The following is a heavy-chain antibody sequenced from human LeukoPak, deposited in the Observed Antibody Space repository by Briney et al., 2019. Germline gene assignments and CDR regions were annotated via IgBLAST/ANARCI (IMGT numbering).Heavy chain of an antibody. V-gene: IGHV3-48*04. D-gene: IGHD3-22*01. CDR1: GFTFSTFS. J-gene: IGHJ4*02. CDR3: AREMGYYDSSGYYLY. Sequence: PGGSLRLSCAASGFTFSTFSMNWVRQAPGKGLEWVSYISSSGHTIYYADSVKGRFTISRDNAKNSLYLQMNSLRAEDTALYHCAREMGYYDSSGYYLYWGQGTLVTVSS. CDR2: ISSSGHTI.